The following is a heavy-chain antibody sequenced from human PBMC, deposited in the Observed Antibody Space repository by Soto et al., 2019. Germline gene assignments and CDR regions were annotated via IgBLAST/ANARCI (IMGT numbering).Heavy chain of an antibody. Sequence: ASVKVSCKASGYTFTSYGISWVRQAPGQGLEWMGWISAYNGNTNYAQKLQGRVTMTTDTSTSTAYMELRSLRSDDTAVYYCARHGAPYYDFWSGYYPPGAFDIWCQGTMVTVSS. CDR2: ISAYNGNT. CDR3: ARHGAPYYDFWSGYYPPGAFDI. J-gene: IGHJ3*02. V-gene: IGHV1-18*04. CDR1: GYTFTSYG. D-gene: IGHD3-3*01.